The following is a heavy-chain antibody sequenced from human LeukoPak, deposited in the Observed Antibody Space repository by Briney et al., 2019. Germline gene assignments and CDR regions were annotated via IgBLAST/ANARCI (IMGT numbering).Heavy chain of an antibody. V-gene: IGHV3-30*04. D-gene: IGHD5-24*01. CDR2: ISYDGSNK. CDR1: GFTFSSYA. Sequence: GGSLRLSCAASGFTFSSYAMHWVRQAPGKGLEWVALISYDGSNKDYVDSVRGRFTISRDNSKNTLYLQMNSLRAEDTAVYYCAKDREMATDATRTDFDYWGQGTLVTVSS. J-gene: IGHJ4*02. CDR3: AKDREMATDATRTDFDY.